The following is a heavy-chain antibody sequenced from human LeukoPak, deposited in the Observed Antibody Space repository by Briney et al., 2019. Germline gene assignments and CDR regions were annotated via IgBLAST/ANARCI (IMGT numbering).Heavy chain of an antibody. CDR1: GYTFTSYD. J-gene: IGHJ4*02. CDR2: INPNSGGT. V-gene: IGHV1-2*06. D-gene: IGHD3-22*01. Sequence: ASVKVSCKASGYTFTSYDINWVRQAPGQGLEWMGRINPNSGGTNYAQKFQGRVTMTRDTSISTAYMELSRLRSDDTAVYYCAIEWLLRGYFDYWGQGTLVTVSS. CDR3: AIEWLLRGYFDY.